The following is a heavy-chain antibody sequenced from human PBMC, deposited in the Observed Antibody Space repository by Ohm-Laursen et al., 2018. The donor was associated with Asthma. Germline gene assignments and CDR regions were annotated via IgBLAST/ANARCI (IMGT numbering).Heavy chain of an antibody. CDR2: IYYSGST. Sequence: SQTLSLTCTVSGGSISSGGYYWSWIRQHPGKGLEWIGYIYYSGSTYYNPSLKSRVTISVDTSKNQFSLKLSSVTAADTAVYYCARGAYSSSWYSRVGWFDPWGQGTLVTVSS. CDR1: GGSISSGGYY. V-gene: IGHV4-31*03. CDR3: ARGAYSSSWYSRVGWFDP. J-gene: IGHJ5*02. D-gene: IGHD6-13*01.